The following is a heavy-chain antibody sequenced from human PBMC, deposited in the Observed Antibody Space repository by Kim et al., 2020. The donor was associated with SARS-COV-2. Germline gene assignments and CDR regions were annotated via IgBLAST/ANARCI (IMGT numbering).Heavy chain of an antibody. CDR1: GGSFSGYY. Sequence: SETLSLTCAVYGGSFSGYYWSWIRQPPGKGLEWIGEINHSGSTNYNPSLKSRVTISVDTSKNQFSLKLSSVTAADTAVYYCARLNITIQLWSIRVYNWFDPWGQGTLVTVSS. CDR2: INHSGST. J-gene: IGHJ5*02. D-gene: IGHD5-18*01. CDR3: ARLNITIQLWSIRVYNWFDP. V-gene: IGHV4-34*01.